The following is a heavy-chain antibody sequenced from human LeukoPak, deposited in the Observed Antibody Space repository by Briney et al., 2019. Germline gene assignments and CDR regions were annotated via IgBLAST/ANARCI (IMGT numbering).Heavy chain of an antibody. CDR2: ISWNSGSI. CDR1: GFTFDDYA. CDR3: ATGGQLVPLSY. V-gene: IGHV3-9*01. D-gene: IGHD6-6*01. Sequence: PGRSLRLSCAASGFTFDDYAMHWVRQAPGKGLEWVSGISWNSGSIGYADSVKGRFTISRDNAKNSLYLQMSSLRAEDTAVYYCATGGQLVPLSYWGQGTLVTVSS. J-gene: IGHJ4*02.